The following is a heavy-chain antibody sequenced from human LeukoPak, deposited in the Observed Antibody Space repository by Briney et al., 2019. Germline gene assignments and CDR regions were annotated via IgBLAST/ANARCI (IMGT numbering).Heavy chain of an antibody. V-gene: IGHV4-59*01. CDR1: GGSISSYY. CDR2: IYYSGST. J-gene: IGHJ3*02. CDR3: ARSLGPYDAFDI. Sequence: SETLSLTCTVSGGSISSYYWSWIRQPPGKGLEWIGYIYYSGSTNYNPSLKSRVTISVDTSKNQFSLKLNSVTAADTAVYYCARSLGPYDAFDIWGQGTMVTVSS.